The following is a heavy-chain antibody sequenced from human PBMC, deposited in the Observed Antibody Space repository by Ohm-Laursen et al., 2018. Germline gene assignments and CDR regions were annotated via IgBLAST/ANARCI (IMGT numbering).Heavy chain of an antibody. CDR1: GYTFTSYY. J-gene: IGHJ3*02. CDR3: ARIVGATSGLDAFNI. CDR2: INPSGGST. D-gene: IGHD1-26*01. V-gene: IGHV1-46*01. Sequence: ASVTASCPASGYTFTSYYMHWVRQPPGQGLEWMGIINPSGGSTSYAQKFQGRVTMTRDTSTSTVYMELSSLISEDTAMYYCARIVGATSGLDAFNIWGQGTMVTVSS.